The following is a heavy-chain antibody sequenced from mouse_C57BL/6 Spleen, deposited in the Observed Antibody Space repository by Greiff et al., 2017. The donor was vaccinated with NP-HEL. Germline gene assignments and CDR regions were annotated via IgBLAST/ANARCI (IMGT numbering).Heavy chain of an antibody. CDR1: GYTFTSYW. CDR2: IDPSDSET. J-gene: IGHJ4*01. CDR3: ASTVSPTKAMDY. D-gene: IGHD1-1*01. Sequence: QVQLQQPGAELVRPGSSVKLSCKASGYTFTSYWMHWVKQRPIQGLEWIGNIDPSDSETPYNQKFKDKATLTVDKSSSTAYIQLISLTSEDSAVYYCASTVSPTKAMDYWGQGTSVTVSS. V-gene: IGHV1-52*01.